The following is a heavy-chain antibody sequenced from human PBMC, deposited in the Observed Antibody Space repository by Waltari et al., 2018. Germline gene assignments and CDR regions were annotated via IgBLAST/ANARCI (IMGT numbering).Heavy chain of an antibody. CDR1: GYIFTSHG. V-gene: IGHV1-18*01. J-gene: IGHJ3*02. CDR3: ARLRNDYGGIDALDI. CDR2: INTFNHVA. Sequence: QAQLVQSGAGVKEYGGSVKVSCQASGYIFTSHGVTWVRQAPGQVLWWMGWINTFNHVANSAQKFQDRVTMTTDTSTSTVHMELRSLRSDDTAVYYCARLRNDYGGIDALDIWGQGTTVTVSS. D-gene: IGHD4-17*01.